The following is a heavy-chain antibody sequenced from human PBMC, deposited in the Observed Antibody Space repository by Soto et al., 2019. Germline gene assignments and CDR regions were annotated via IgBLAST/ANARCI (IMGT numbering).Heavy chain of an antibody. J-gene: IGHJ6*02. D-gene: IGHD3-10*01. CDR1: GGSFSGYY. Sequence: SETLSLTCAVYGGSFSGYYWSWIRQPPGKGLEWIGEINHSGSTNYNPSLKSRVTISVDTSKNQFSLKLSSVTAADTAVYYCARGLRRNSITMVRGGCYGVWGQGTTVTVSS. V-gene: IGHV4-34*01. CDR2: INHSGST. CDR3: ARGLRRNSITMVRGGCYGV.